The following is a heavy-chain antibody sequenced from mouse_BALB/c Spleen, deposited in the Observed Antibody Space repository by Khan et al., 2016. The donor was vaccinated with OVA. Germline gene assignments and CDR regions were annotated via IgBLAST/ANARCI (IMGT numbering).Heavy chain of an antibody. CDR3: AGSFIGPKNYAMDY. V-gene: IGHV2-2*02. J-gene: IGHJ4*01. D-gene: IGHD2-14*01. Sequence: QVQLKQSGPGLVQPSQSLSITCTVSGFSLTSYGVYWVRQSLGKGLEWRGVLWSGGSTDNNAAFISRLSTSKDNSTSHVFFKKDSLQDNKATKYCCAGSFIGPKNYAMDYWGQGTSVTVSS. CDR2: LWSGGST. CDR1: GFSLTSYG.